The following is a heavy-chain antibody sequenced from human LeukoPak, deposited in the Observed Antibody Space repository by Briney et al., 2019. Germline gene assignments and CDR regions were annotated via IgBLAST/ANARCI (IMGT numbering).Heavy chain of an antibody. D-gene: IGHD3-22*01. V-gene: IGHV4-39*01. CDR3: ARQKYYYDSSGYYLDAFDI. CDR1: SGSISSSSYY. CDR2: IYYSGST. J-gene: IGHJ3*02. Sequence: PSQTLSLTCTVSSGSISSSSYYWGWIRQPPGKGLEWIGSIYYSGSTYYNPSLKSRVTISVDTSKNQFSLKLSSVTAADTAVYYCARQKYYYDSSGYYLDAFDIWGQGTMVTVSS.